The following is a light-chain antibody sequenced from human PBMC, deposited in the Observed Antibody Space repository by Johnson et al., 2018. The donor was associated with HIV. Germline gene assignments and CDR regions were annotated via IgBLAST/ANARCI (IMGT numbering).Light chain of an antibody. CDR3: GTWDSSLSALYG. CDR2: DNN. CDR1: SSNIGNNY. Sequence: HSVLTQPHSVSAAPGQKVTISCSGSSSNIGNNYVSWYQQIPGTAPKLLIYDNNKRPSGIPDRFSGSKSGTSATLGITGLQTGDEADYYCGTWDSSLSALYGFGTVTKVTVL. J-gene: IGLJ1*01. V-gene: IGLV1-51*01.